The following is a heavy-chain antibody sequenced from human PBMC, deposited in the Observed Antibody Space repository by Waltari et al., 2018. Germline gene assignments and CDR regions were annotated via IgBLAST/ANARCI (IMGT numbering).Heavy chain of an antibody. J-gene: IGHJ5*02. CDR1: GGSISDTYFY. CDR3: AREAASTSKWFDP. V-gene: IGHV4-39*02. CDR2: ISYGGTT. D-gene: IGHD6-25*01. Sequence: LQLQESGPGLVKPSETLSLTRSASGGSISDTYFYWGWIRQSPGRELEWIGGISYGGTTQYNPSLESRVTILLDTSKNQFSLKVRSVTAADTAIYFCAREAASTSKWFDPWGQGILVTVSS.